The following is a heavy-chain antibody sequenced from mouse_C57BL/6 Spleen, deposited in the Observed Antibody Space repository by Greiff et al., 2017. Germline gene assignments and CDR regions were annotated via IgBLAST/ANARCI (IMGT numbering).Heavy chain of an antibody. CDR1: GYSFTDYN. J-gene: IGHJ3*01. Sequence: VQLQQSGPELVKPGASVKISCKASGYSFTDYNMNWVKQSNGKSLEWIGVINPNYGTTSYNQKFKGKATLTVDQSSSTAYMQLNSLTSEDSAVYDCASGGVYGSSYGGFAYWGQGTLVTVSA. V-gene: IGHV1-39*01. CDR2: INPNYGTT. D-gene: IGHD1-1*01. CDR3: ASGGVYGSSYGGFAY.